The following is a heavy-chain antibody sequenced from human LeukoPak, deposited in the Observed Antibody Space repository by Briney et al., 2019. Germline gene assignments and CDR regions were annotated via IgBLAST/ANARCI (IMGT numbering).Heavy chain of an antibody. CDR2: ISSSSSYI. CDR3: ARVISGWTNYFDY. Sequence: GGSLRLSCAASGFTFSSYSMNWVRQAPGKGLEWVSSISSSSSYIYYADSVKGRFTISRDNSKNTLYLQMNSLRAEDTAVYYCARVISGWTNYFDYWGQGTLVTVSS. V-gene: IGHV3-21*04. D-gene: IGHD6-19*01. J-gene: IGHJ4*02. CDR1: GFTFSSYS.